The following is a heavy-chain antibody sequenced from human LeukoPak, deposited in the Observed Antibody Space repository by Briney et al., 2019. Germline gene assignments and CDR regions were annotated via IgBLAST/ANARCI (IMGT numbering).Heavy chain of an antibody. CDR3: AKDSSVYHYGSRSLDY. CDR2: IRYDESNK. Sequence: PGGSLRLSCAASGFTFSSYGMHWVRQAPGKGLEWVAFIRYDESNKYYAESVKGRFTIARDNSKNTLYLQMNSLRAEDTAVYYCAKDSSVYHYGSRSLDYWGLGTLVTVSS. CDR1: GFTFSSYG. D-gene: IGHD3-22*01. V-gene: IGHV3-30*02. J-gene: IGHJ4*02.